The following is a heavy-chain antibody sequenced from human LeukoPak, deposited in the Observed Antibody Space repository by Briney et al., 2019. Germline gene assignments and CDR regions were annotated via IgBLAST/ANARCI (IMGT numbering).Heavy chain of an antibody. J-gene: IGHJ3*02. CDR2: ICSGGST. D-gene: IGHD5-18*01. V-gene: IGHV3-53*01. CDR3: ARDSVDTATHDAFDI. Sequence: PGGSLRLSCAASWFTVSSNYMSWVRQAPGKGLEGVSVICSGGSTYYADSVKGRFTIARDNSKNTLYLQMNSLRAEDTAVYYCARDSVDTATHDAFDIWGQGTMVTVSS. CDR1: WFTVSSNY.